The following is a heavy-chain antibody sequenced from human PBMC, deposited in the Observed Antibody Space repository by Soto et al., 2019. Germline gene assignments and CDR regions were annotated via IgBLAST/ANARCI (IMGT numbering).Heavy chain of an antibody. CDR1: GGSFSGYY. J-gene: IGHJ4*02. CDR3: ARERVVAAGNPIDY. Sequence: PSETLSLTCAVYGGSFSGYYWSWIRQPPGKGLEWIGEINHSGSTNYNPSLKSRVTISVDTSKNQFSLKLSSVTAADTAVYYCARERVVAAGNPIDYWGQGTLVTVS. D-gene: IGHD6-13*01. CDR2: INHSGST. V-gene: IGHV4-34*01.